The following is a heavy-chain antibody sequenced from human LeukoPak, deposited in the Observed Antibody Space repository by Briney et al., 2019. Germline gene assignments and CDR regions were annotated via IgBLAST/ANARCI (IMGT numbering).Heavy chain of an antibody. CDR3: ARQSKGGYSYYFDY. J-gene: IGHJ4*02. D-gene: IGHD5-18*01. CDR1: GGSNSSSSYY. CDR2: IYYSGGT. Sequence: SETLSLTCTVSGGSNSSSSYYWGWIRQPPGKGLEWIGSIYYSGGTYYNPSLKSRVTISVDTSKNQFSLKLSSVTAADTAVYYCARQSKGGYSYYFDYWGQGTLVTVSS. V-gene: IGHV4-39*01.